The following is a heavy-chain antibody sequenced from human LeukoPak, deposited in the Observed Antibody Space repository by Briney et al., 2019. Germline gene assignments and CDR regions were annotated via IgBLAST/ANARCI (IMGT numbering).Heavy chain of an antibody. CDR1: GFTLSDYY. J-gene: IGHJ4*02. CDR2: ISSSSSYT. D-gene: IGHD5-12*01. Sequence: GGPLRLSCAASGFTLSDYYMSWIRQAPGKGLEWVSYISSSSSYTNYADSVKGRFTISRDNAKNSLYLQMNSLRAEDTAVYYCARTIVATTYSYYFDYWGQGTLDTVSS. CDR3: ARTIVATTYSYYFDY. V-gene: IGHV3-11*03.